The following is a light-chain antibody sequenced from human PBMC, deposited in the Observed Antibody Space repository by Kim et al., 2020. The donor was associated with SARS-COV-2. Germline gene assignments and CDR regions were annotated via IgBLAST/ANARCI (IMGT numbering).Light chain of an antibody. CDR3: QSYDSSLSGYV. J-gene: IGLJ1*01. CDR1: SSKIGAGYD. Sequence: QGVPLSCSGSSSKIGAGYDVHWYQQLPGTAPKLLIYGNSNRPSGVPDRFSGSKPGTSASLAITGLQAEDEADYYCQSYDSSLSGYVFGTGTKVTVL. V-gene: IGLV1-40*01. CDR2: GNS.